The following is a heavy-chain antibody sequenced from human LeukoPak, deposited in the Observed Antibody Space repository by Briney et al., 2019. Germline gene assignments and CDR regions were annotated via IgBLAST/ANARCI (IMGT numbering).Heavy chain of an antibody. V-gene: IGHV3-23*01. CDR3: AKDLSPFGSSGYSGFFQH. J-gene: IGHJ1*01. D-gene: IGHD3-22*01. CDR2: ISGSGDRT. Sequence: PGGSLRLSCAASGFTFSTYAMGWVRQPPGKGLEWVSTISGSGDRTYYADSVEGRSTISRDNSKNTVYLQMNSLRAEDTAVYFCAKDLSPFGSSGYSGFFQHWGQGTLVTVSS. CDR1: GFTFSTYA.